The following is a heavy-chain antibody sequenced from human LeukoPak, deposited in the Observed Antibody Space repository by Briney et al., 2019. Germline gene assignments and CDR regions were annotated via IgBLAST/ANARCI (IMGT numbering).Heavy chain of an antibody. J-gene: IGHJ4*02. Sequence: SETLSLTCAVYGGSFSGYYWSWIRQPPGKGLEWIGEINHSGNTNYNPSLKSRVTISVDTSKNQFSLKLSSVTAADTAVYYCASLGGYCSGGSCYSHDYGDRGYYFGYWGQGTLVTVSS. D-gene: IGHD2-15*01. CDR3: ASLGGYCSGGSCYSHDYGDRGYYFGY. V-gene: IGHV4-34*01. CDR2: INHSGNT. CDR1: GGSFSGYY.